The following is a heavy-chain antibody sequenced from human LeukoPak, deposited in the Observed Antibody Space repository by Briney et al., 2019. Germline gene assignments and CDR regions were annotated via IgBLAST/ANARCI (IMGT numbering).Heavy chain of an antibody. CDR2: IIPIFGTA. J-gene: IGHJ4*02. CDR1: GGTFSSYA. V-gene: IGHV1-69*06. CDR3: AGSEYYDFWSGYYFDY. D-gene: IGHD3-3*01. Sequence: SVKVSCKASGGTFSSYAISWVRQAPGQGLEWMGGIIPIFGTANYAQKFQGRVTITADKSTSTAYMELSSLRSEDTAVYYCAGSEYYDFWSGYYFDYWGRGTLVTVSS.